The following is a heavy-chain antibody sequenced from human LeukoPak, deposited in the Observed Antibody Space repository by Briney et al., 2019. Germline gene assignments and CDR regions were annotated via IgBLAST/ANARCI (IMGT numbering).Heavy chain of an antibody. D-gene: IGHD6-13*01. V-gene: IGHV3-13*01. CDR3: ARGGRGSSWFDN. J-gene: IGHJ4*02. Sequence: GSLRLSCAASGFTFKSYDMHWVRQAAGEGLEGVSAIGTAGDTYYPGSVKGRFTISRENAKNSLYLQMNSLRAGDTAVYYCARGGRGSSWFDNWGQGTLVTVSS. CDR1: GFTFKSYD. CDR2: IGTAGDT.